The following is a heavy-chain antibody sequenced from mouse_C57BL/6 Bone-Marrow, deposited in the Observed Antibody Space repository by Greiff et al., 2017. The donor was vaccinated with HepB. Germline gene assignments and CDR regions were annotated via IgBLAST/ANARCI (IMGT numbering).Heavy chain of an antibody. D-gene: IGHD1-1*02. CDR2: INPGSGGT. CDR1: GYAFTNYL. CDR3: ARGVVGRYFDV. V-gene: IGHV1-54*01. J-gene: IGHJ1*03. Sequence: VKLQESGAELVRPGTSVKVSCKASGYAFTNYLIEWVKQRPGQGLEWIGVINPGSGGTNYNEKFKGKATLTADKSSSTAYMQLSSLTSEDSAVYFCARGVVGRYFDVWGTGTTVTVSS.